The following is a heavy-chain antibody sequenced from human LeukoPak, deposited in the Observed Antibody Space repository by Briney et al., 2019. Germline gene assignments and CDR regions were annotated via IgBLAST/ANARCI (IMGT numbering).Heavy chain of an antibody. CDR3: WAYDSNGYYSENYFEY. V-gene: IGHV3-48*03. CDR2: ISSSGATT. Sequence: GGSLRLSCAASGLTFSSYEINWVRQAPGKGLEWISYISSSGATTYYADHVKGRFTTSRDNAKNSLFLQMSSLSAEDTAVYYCWAYDSNGYYSENYFEYWGQGTLVTVSS. D-gene: IGHD3-22*01. CDR1: GLTFSSYE. J-gene: IGHJ4*02.